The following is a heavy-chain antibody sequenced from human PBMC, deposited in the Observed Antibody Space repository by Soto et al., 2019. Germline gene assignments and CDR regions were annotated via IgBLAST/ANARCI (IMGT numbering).Heavy chain of an antibody. Sequence: PSETLSLTCTVSGGSISSYYWSWIRQPPGKGLEWIGYIYYSGSTNYNPSLKSRVTISVDTSKNQFSLKLSSVTAADTAVYYCARRRRYIDYWGQGTLVTVSS. CDR2: IYYSGST. J-gene: IGHJ4*02. CDR3: ARRRRYIDY. V-gene: IGHV4-59*01. CDR1: GGSISSYY.